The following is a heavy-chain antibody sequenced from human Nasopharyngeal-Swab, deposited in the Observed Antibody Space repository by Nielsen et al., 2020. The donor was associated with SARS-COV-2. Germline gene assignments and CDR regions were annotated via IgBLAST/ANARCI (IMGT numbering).Heavy chain of an antibody. CDR1: GGTFSSYA. D-gene: IGHD1-26*01. V-gene: IGHV1-69*06. J-gene: IGHJ3*02. Sequence: SVKVSCKASGGTFSSYAISWVRQAPGQGLEWMGGIIPIFGTANYAQKFQGRVTITADKSTSTAYMELSSLRSEDTAVYYCARDGSSGGATSAFDIWGQGTMVTVSS. CDR3: ARDGSSGGATSAFDI. CDR2: IIPIFGTA.